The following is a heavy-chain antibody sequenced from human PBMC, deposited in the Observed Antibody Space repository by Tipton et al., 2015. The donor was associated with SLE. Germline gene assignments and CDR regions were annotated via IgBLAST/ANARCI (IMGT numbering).Heavy chain of an antibody. V-gene: IGHV4-4*01. CDR1: GITFSSSAM. D-gene: IGHD3-3*01. CDR3: ARGDFWSGLDY. J-gene: IGHJ4*02. CDR2: IHHLGTT. Sequence: LRLSCAASGITFSSSAMSWVRQAPGKGLEWIGEIHHLGTTNTNPSLKSRVTISVDKSKNQFSLKMTSAIAADTAVYFCARGDFWSGLDYWGQGALVTVSS.